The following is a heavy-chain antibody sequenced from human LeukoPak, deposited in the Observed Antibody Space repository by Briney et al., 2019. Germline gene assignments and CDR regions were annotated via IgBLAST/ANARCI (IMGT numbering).Heavy chain of an antibody. CDR1: GFTFDDYA. Sequence: GGSLRLSCAASGFTFDDYAMHWVRQAPGKGLEWVANIKQDGSEKYYVDSAKGRFTISRDNAKNSLYLQMNSLRAEDTAVYYCASGVAGKVDYWGQGTLVTVSS. J-gene: IGHJ4*02. V-gene: IGHV3-7*01. CDR3: ASGVAGKVDY. CDR2: IKQDGSEK. D-gene: IGHD6-19*01.